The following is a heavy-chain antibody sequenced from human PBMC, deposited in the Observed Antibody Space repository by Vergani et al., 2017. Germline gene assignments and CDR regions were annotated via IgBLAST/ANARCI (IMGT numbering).Heavy chain of an antibody. CDR1: GYVFTSHH. J-gene: IGHJ5*02. CDR2: INPSDGTT. D-gene: IGHD1-14*01. Sequence: QVQLVQSGAEVKKPGASVKVSCKASGYVFTSHHLQWVRQAPGQGFEWMGIINPSDGTTSYAQRFQGRVTLTRDTSTSTVYMELRSLGSDDTAIYYCALYGVKPNSNWFDPWGQGTLVSVSS. CDR3: ALYGVKPNSNWFDP. V-gene: IGHV1-46*01.